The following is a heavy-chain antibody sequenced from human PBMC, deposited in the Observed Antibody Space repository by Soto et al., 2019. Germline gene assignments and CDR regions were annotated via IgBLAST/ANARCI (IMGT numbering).Heavy chain of an antibody. J-gene: IGHJ2*01. Sequence: QVQLVQSGAEVKKPGASVKVSCKASGYTFNNYGISWVRQAPGQGLEWMGWIGPYNGNTDQAQNFQGRVTMTTDTSPNTAYMELRSLRSDDTALYYCARCYCCVGSCYTCWHFDLWGRGTLVTVSS. CDR2: IGPYNGNT. V-gene: IGHV1-18*01. CDR3: ARCYCCVGSCYTCWHFDL. D-gene: IGHD2-15*01. CDR1: GYTFNNYG.